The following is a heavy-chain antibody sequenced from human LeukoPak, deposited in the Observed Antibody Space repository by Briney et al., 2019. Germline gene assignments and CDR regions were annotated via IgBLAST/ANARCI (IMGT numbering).Heavy chain of an antibody. Sequence: GGSLRLSCAASGFTFSSYGMHWVRQAPGKGLEWVAFIRYDGSNKYYADSVKGRFTISRDNSKNTLYLQMNSLRAEDTAVYYCAKDLRPSSSAAFDYWGQGTLVTVSS. J-gene: IGHJ4*02. CDR1: GFTFSSYG. CDR2: IRYDGSNK. D-gene: IGHD6-13*01. V-gene: IGHV3-30*02. CDR3: AKDLRPSSSAAFDY.